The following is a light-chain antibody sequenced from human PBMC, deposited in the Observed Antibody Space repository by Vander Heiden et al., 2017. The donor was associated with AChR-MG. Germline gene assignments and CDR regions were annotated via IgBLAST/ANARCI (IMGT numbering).Light chain of an antibody. CDR2: DAS. Sequence: IQMTQSPSSLSASVGDTVTITCRASQTINSHLNWYEQKPGEAPNLLIYDASSLQRGVPSRFSGSGSGTDFTLTISSLQPEDFATYYSQQSTSIPLTFGGGTKVEI. V-gene: IGKV1-39*01. CDR1: QTINSH. CDR3: QQSTSIPLT. J-gene: IGKJ4*01.